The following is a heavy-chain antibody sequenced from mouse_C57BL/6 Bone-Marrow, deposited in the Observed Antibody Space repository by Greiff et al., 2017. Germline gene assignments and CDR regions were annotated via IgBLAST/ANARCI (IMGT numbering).Heavy chain of an antibody. J-gene: IGHJ4*01. Sequence: QVQLQQSGAELVRPGASVKLSCTASGYTFTDYYINWVKQRPGQGLEWIARIYPGSGNTYYNEKFKGKATLTAEKSSSTAYMQLSSLTSEDSAVYFCARGGYGNYGGDYWGQGTSVTGSS. CDR2: IYPGSGNT. CDR3: ARGGYGNYGGDY. V-gene: IGHV1-76*01. D-gene: IGHD2-1*01. CDR1: GYTFTDYY.